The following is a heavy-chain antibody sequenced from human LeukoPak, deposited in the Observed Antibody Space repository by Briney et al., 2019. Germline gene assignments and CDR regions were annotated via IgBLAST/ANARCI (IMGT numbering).Heavy chain of an antibody. Sequence: ASVKVSCKASGYTFTGYYMHWVRQAPGQGLEWMGWINTNTGNPTYAQGFTGRFVFSLDTSVSTAYLQINSLKAEDTAVYYCARDPGYNVYDNWGQGTLVTVSS. CDR2: INTNTGNP. CDR1: GYTFTGYY. J-gene: IGHJ4*02. D-gene: IGHD5-24*01. V-gene: IGHV7-4-1*02. CDR3: ARDPGYNVYDN.